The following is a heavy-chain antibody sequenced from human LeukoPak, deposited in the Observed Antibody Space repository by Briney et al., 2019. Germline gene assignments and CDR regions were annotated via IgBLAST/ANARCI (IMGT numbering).Heavy chain of an antibody. CDR2: IDTDGIST. V-gene: IGHV3-74*03. CDR1: GFSFTSYY. CDR3: ARDSSDFDL. Sequence: GGALRLSCAASGFSFTSYYMHWVRHVPGKGPVWVSWIDTDGISTKYADSVKGRFTISRDNAKNTVYLQMNSLRVEDTAVYYCARDSSDFDLWGRGTLVTVSS. J-gene: IGHJ2*01.